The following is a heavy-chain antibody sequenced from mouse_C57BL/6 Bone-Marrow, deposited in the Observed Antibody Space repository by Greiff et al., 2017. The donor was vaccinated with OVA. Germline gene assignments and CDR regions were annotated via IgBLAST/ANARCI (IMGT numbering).Heavy chain of an antibody. CDR3: ARSVITTVVATPLAY. V-gene: IGHV1-80*01. D-gene: IGHD1-1*01. CDR1: GYAFSSYW. J-gene: IGHJ3*01. CDR2: IYPGDGDT. Sequence: VQLQQSGAELVKPGASVKISCKASGYAFSSYWMNWVKQRPGKGLEWIGQIYPGDGDTNYNGKFKGKATLTADKSSSTAYMQLSSLTSEDSAVYFCARSVITTVVATPLAYWGQGTLVTVSA.